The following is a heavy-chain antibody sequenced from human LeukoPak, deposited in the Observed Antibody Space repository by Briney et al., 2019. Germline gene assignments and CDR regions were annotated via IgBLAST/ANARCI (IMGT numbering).Heavy chain of an antibody. CDR3: ARLKGRTYFDY. CDR2: IYYSGST. CDR1: GGSISIYY. V-gene: IGHV4-59*01. J-gene: IGHJ4*02. Sequence: SETLSLTCTVSGGSISIYYWSWIRQPPGKGLERIGYIYYSGSTYYNPSLKSRVTISVDTSKNQFSLKLSSVTAADTAVYYCARLKGRTYFDYWGQGTLVTVSS.